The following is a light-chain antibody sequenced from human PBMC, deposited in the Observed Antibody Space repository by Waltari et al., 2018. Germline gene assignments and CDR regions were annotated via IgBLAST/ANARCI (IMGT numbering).Light chain of an antibody. Sequence: SCRSSQSVSYNLAWYQHKPGQAPRLLIYAASTRATGIPARFSGSGSGSAFSLIISSLQSEEFAVYYCQQYNDRPRTFGQGTKVEIK. V-gene: IGKV3-15*01. J-gene: IGKJ1*01. CDR2: AAS. CDR3: QQYNDRPRT. CDR1: QSVSYN.